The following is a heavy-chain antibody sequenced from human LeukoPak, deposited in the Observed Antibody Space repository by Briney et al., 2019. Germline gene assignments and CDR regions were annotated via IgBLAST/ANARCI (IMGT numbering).Heavy chain of an antibody. V-gene: IGHV1-69*04. CDR1: EGTFSSYA. J-gene: IGHJ4*02. CDR2: IIPILGIA. CDR3: ARDPPPPTFNYYDSSGYYYGIAASDY. D-gene: IGHD3-22*01. Sequence: SVKVSCKASEGTFSSYAISWVRQAPGQGLEWMGRIIPILGIANYAQKFQGRVTITADKSTSTAYMELSSLRSEDTAVYYCARDPPPPTFNYYDSSGYYYGIAASDYWGQGTLVTVSS.